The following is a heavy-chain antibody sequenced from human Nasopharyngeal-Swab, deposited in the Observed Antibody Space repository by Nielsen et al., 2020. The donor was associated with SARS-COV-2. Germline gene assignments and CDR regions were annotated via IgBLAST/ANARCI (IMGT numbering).Heavy chain of an antibody. V-gene: IGHV3-11*04. Sequence: GESLKISCAASGFTFSDYYMSWIRQAPGKGLEWVSYISSSGSTIYYADSVKGRFTISRDNAKNSLYLQMNSLSAEDTAVYYCARTPRGDYYFDYWGQGTLVTVSS. CDR3: ARTPRGDYYFDY. CDR1: GFTFSDYY. D-gene: IGHD3-10*01. CDR2: ISSSGSTI. J-gene: IGHJ4*02.